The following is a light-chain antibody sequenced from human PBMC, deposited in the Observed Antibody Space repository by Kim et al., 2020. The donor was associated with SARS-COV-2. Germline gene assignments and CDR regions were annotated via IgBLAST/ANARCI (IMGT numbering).Light chain of an antibody. Sequence: GTVTLTCALNSSSHSTSYYPSWYQQTPGQAPRTLIYGTNTRSSGVPDRFSGSILGNKAALTITGAQADDESDYYCVLYMGSGIWVFGGGTQLTVL. CDR2: GTN. CDR3: VLYMGSGIWV. J-gene: IGLJ3*02. V-gene: IGLV8-61*01. CDR1: SSSHSTSYY.